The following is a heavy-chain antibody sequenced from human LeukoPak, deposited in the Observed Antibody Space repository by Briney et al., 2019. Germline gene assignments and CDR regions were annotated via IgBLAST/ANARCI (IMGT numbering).Heavy chain of an antibody. CDR3: ARGLYCSSTSCYLHRWFDP. Sequence: GGSLRLSCAASGFTFSSYSMNWVRQAPGKGLEWVSYISSSSSTIYYADSVKGRFTISRDNAKNSLYLQMNSLRAEDTAVYYCARGLYCSSTSCYLHRWFDPWGQGTLVTVSS. D-gene: IGHD2-2*01. CDR1: GFTFSSYS. J-gene: IGHJ5*02. V-gene: IGHV3-48*04. CDR2: ISSSSSTI.